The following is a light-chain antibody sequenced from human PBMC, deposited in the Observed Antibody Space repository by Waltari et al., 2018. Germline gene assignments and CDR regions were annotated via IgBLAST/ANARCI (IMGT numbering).Light chain of an antibody. CDR3: TSFRSGASWV. CDR2: DVN. V-gene: IGLV2-14*03. Sequence: QSALTQPASVSGSPGQSIIISCPGTNNDVGAHTYFSWFQHHPGKAPKLIIHDVNKRPSGVSSRFSASKSDNTASLTISGLQAEDEANYYCTSFRSGASWVFGGGTTLTVL. J-gene: IGLJ3*02. CDR1: NNDVGAHTY.